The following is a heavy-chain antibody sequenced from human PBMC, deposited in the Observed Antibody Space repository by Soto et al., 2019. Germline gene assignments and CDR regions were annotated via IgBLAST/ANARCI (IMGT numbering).Heavy chain of an antibody. CDR1: GFTFTSSA. D-gene: IGHD3-10*01. J-gene: IGHJ4*02. CDR2: IVVGSGNT. V-gene: IGHV1-58*02. CDR3: AVEYYYGDRNPDGQID. Sequence: GASVKVSCKASGFTFTSSAMQWVRQARGQRLEWIGWIVVGSGNTNYAQKFQERVSITRDMSTRTAYMELSSLRSEDTAVYYCAVEYYYGDRNPDGQIDWGQGALVTVSS.